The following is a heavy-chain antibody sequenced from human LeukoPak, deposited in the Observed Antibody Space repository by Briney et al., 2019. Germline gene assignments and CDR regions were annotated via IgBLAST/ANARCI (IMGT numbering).Heavy chain of an antibody. Sequence: GGSLRLSCAASGFTFSSYSMNWVRQAPGKGLEWVSSISSSSSYIYYADSVKGRFTISRDNAKNSLYLQMNSLRAEDTAVYYCARDTGRYCSSTSCLFDYWGQGTLVTVSS. D-gene: IGHD2-2*01. J-gene: IGHJ4*02. CDR2: ISSSSSYI. CDR1: GFTFSSYS. V-gene: IGHV3-21*01. CDR3: ARDTGRYCSSTSCLFDY.